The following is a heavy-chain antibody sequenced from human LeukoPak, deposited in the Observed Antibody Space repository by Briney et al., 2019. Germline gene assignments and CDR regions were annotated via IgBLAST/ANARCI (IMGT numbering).Heavy chain of an antibody. D-gene: IGHD6-6*01. V-gene: IGHV3-48*01. CDR2: ISSSSSTI. CDR1: GFTFSSYS. Sequence: PGGSLRLSCAASGFTFSSYSMNWVRQAPGKGLEWVSYISSSSSTIYYADSVKGRFTISRDNAKNSLYLQMNSLRAEDTAVYYCAGSRYEYSSSWGSTDYWGQGTLVTVSS. J-gene: IGHJ4*02. CDR3: AGSRYEYSSSWGSTDY.